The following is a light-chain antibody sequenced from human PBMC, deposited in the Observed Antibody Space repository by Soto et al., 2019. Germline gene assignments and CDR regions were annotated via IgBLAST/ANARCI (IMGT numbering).Light chain of an antibody. CDR1: QSVSSY. CDR3: QQRSNWPPLYT. V-gene: IGKV3-11*01. Sequence: EIVLTQSPATLSLSPGERATLSCRASQSVSSYLAWYQQKPGQAPRLLIYDASNRATGIPARFSGSGSGTDFTLTISILELEDFAVYYCQQRSNWPPLYTFCQGTKLEIK. J-gene: IGKJ2*01. CDR2: DAS.